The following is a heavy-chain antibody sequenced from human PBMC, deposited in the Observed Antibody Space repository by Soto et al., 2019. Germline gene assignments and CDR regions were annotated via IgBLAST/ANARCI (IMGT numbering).Heavy chain of an antibody. Sequence: SETLSLTCIVSGGSISSYYWSWIRQPPGKGLEWIGYIYYSGSTNYNPSLKSRLTISVDTSKNQFSLKLSSVTAADTAVYYCARLNCGGDCYPDYWDQGTLVTVSS. J-gene: IGHJ4*02. CDR1: GGSISSYY. CDR2: IYYSGST. D-gene: IGHD2-21*02. V-gene: IGHV4-59*01. CDR3: ARLNCGGDCYPDY.